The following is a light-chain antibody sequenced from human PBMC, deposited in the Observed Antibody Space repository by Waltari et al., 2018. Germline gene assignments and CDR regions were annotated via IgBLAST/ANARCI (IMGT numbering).Light chain of an antibody. CDR1: QGISSY. Sequence: AIRMTQSPSSLSASTGNRVTISCRASQGISSYLAWYQRKPGKAPKLLIYATSTLQSGVPSRFSGSVSGTDFTLTMSCLQSEDFATYYCQQYYSYPRTFGGGTKVEIK. J-gene: IGKJ4*01. CDR2: ATS. V-gene: IGKV1-8*01. CDR3: QQYYSYPRT.